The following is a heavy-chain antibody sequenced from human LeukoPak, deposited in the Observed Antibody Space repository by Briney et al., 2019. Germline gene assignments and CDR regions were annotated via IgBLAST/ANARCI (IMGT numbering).Heavy chain of an antibody. CDR2: INPSGGST. Sequence: GASVKVSCKASGYTFTSYYMHWVRQAPGQGLEWMGIINPSGGSTSYAQKFQGRVTMTRDTSTSTVYMELSSLRSEDTAAYYCARDIGGGGYSYGYSVDYWGQGTLVTVSS. CDR1: GYTFTSYY. J-gene: IGHJ4*02. V-gene: IGHV1-46*01. CDR3: ARDIGGGGYSYGYSVDY. D-gene: IGHD5-18*01.